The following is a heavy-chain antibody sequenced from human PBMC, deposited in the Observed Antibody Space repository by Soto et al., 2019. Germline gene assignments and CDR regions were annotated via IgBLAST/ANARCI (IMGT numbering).Heavy chain of an antibody. CDR1: GFTFSSYW. Sequence: GPLRLSCAASGFTFSSYWMHWVRQAPGKGLEWVANINQDGSEKYYVDSVKGRFTISRDNAKNSLYLQMNNLRDEDTAVYYCARGSTYDFWSGYIYYGMDVWGQGTTVTVSS. D-gene: IGHD3-3*01. J-gene: IGHJ6*02. V-gene: IGHV3-7*03. CDR2: INQDGSEK. CDR3: ARGSTYDFWSGYIYYGMDV.